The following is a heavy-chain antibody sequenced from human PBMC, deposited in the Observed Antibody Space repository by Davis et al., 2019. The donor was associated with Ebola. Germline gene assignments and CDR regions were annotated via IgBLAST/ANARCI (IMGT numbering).Heavy chain of an antibody. V-gene: IGHV5-51*01. J-gene: IGHJ4*02. Sequence: GGSLRLSCKGSGYTFTNYWIGWVRQMPGKGLECMGIIYLGDSDTRYSPSFEGQVTISADKSISTAYLQWSSLKASETGMYYCAKGATSFGPEHLPFDSWGQGTLVTVSS. D-gene: IGHD3-3*01. CDR2: IYLGDSDT. CDR3: AKGATSFGPEHLPFDS. CDR1: GYTFTNYW.